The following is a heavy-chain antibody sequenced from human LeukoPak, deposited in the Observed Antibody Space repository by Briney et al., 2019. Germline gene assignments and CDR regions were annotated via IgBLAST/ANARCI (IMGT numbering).Heavy chain of an antibody. CDR1: GFTFSTYA. CDR2: ITGSGGTT. J-gene: IGHJ4*02. D-gene: IGHD2-21*02. CDR3: AKSHCGGDCYSFFDY. V-gene: IGHV3-23*01. Sequence: GGSLRLSCAASGFTFSTYAMNWVRQAPGKGPEWVSAITGSGGTTYYADSVKGRFTISRDNSKSTLYLQMNSLRAEDTALYYCAKSHCGGDCYSFFDYWGQGTLVTVSS.